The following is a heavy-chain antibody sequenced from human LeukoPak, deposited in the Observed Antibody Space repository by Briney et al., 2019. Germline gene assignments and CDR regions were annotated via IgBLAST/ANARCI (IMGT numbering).Heavy chain of an antibody. CDR3: AASVGAVQWFGELDAFDI. V-gene: IGHV1-58*02. J-gene: IGHJ3*02. Sequence: SVKVSCKASGFTFTSSAMQWVRQARGQRLEWIGWIVVGSGNTNYAQKLQERVAITRDMSTSTAYMELSSLRSEDTAVYYCAASVGAVQWFGELDAFDIWGQGTMVTVSS. CDR1: GFTFTSSA. CDR2: IVVGSGNT. D-gene: IGHD3-10*01.